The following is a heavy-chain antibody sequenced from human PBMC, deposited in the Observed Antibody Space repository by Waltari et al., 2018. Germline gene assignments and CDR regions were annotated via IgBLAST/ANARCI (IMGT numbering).Heavy chain of an antibody. CDR3: ARVSGGYPVGWIDP. J-gene: IGHJ5*02. CDR1: VDSTNPSPHH. V-gene: IGHV4-39*07. CDR2: IYSAGYT. Sequence: QVQLQESGPGLVKPSETLSLTCGVSVDSTNPSPHHWGWIRQPPGKGLEWIGNIYSAGYTYYDPSLKSRLTIAVDTSKNQFSLKMSSVTAADTAIYYCARVSGGYPVGWIDPWGQGTLVTVSS. D-gene: IGHD1-26*01.